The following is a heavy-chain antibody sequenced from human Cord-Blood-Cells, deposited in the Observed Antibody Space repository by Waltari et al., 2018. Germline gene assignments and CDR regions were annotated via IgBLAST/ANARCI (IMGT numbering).Heavy chain of an antibody. D-gene: IGHD1-7*01. J-gene: IGHJ4*02. V-gene: IGHV4-39*01. CDR1: GGSISSSSYY. CDR2: IYYSGST. Sequence: QLQLQESGPGLVKPSETLSLTCTVSGGSISSSSYYWGWIRQPPGKGLEWIGSIYYSGSTYYNPSLKSRVTISVDTSKNQFSLKLSSVTAADTAVYYCARHTGQYNWNYEFDYWGQGTLVIVS. CDR3: ARHTGQYNWNYEFDY.